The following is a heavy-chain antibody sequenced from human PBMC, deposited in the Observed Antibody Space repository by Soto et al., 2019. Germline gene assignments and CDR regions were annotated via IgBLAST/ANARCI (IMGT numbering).Heavy chain of an antibody. CDR2: ISAYNGNT. CDR1: GYTFTSYY. CDR3: ARDLGSSPPYYYYGMDV. D-gene: IGHD6-6*01. Sequence: ASVKVSCKASGYTFTSYYMHWVRQAPGQGLEWMGWISAYNGNTNYAQKLQGRVTMTTDTSTSTAYMELRSLRSDDTAVYYCARDLGSSPPYYYYGMDVWGQGTTVTVSS. J-gene: IGHJ6*02. V-gene: IGHV1-18*04.